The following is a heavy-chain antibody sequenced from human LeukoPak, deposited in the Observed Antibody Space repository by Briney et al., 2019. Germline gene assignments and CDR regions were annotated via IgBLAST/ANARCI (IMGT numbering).Heavy chain of an antibody. D-gene: IGHD6-13*01. CDR1: GYTFTSYG. J-gene: IGHJ4*02. V-gene: IGHV1-18*01. CDR3: ARGTLGSSWYLYYFDY. CDR2: ISTYNGNT. Sequence: ASVKVSCKASGYTFTSYGVSWVRQAPGQGLEWMAWISTYNGNTNYAQKLQGRVTMTTDTSTSTAYMELRSLRSDDTAVYYCARGTLGSSWYLYYFDYWGQGTLVTVSS.